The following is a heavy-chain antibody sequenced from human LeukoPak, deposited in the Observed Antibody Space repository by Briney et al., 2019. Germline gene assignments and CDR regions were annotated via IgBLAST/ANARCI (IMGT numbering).Heavy chain of an antibody. CDR3: ARVVSYYYDSSGYYDPPYYYYYYYMDV. CDR2: NYYSGST. D-gene: IGHD3-22*01. CDR1: AGSISSYY. V-gene: IGHV4-59*01. Sequence: ETLPLPCTVAAGSISSYYWSWIRQPPARGLEWCGCNYYSGSTNYNPSLKSRVTISVDTSKIQFSLKLSSVTAADTAVYYCARVVSYYYDSSGYYDPPYYYYYYYMDVWGKGTTVTISS. J-gene: IGHJ6*03.